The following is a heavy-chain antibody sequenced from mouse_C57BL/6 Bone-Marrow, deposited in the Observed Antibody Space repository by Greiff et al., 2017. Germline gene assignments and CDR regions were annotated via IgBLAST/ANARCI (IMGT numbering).Heavy chain of an antibody. CDR2: IYPGDGDT. D-gene: IGHD1-1*01. CDR1: GYAFSSYW. V-gene: IGHV1-80*01. J-gene: IGHJ2*01. Sequence: QVQLKESGAELVKPGASVKISCKASGYAFSSYWMNWVKQRPGKGLEWIGQIYPGDGDTNYNGKFKGKATLTADKSSSTAYMQLSSLTSEDSAVYFCASPYYYGSSFFDYWGQGTTLTVSS. CDR3: ASPYYYGSSFFDY.